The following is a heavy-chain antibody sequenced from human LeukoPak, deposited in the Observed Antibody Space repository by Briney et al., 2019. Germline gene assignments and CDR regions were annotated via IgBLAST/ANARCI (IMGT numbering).Heavy chain of an antibody. V-gene: IGHV3-23*01. CDR3: GKGGSSWSRWDY. CDR1: GFTFSSFA. Sequence: GGSLRLSCAASGFTFSSFAMSRVRQAPGKGLEWVSTISSSGSGTYYADSAKGRFTISRDNSNNALYLQMNSPRAEDTAVYFCGKGGSSWSRWDYWGQGTLVTVSS. CDR2: ISSSGSGT. D-gene: IGHD6-13*01. J-gene: IGHJ4*02.